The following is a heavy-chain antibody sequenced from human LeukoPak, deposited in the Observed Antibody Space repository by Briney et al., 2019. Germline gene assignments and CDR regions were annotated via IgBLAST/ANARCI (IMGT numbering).Heavy chain of an antibody. Sequence: GGSLRLSCVASGFTFSTHWMSWVRQVPGKGLEWVANIKEDGSAKYYVDSVKGRFTISRDNAKNSLYLQMNSLRAEDTAVYYCARDREWLVPGTYGMDVWGQGTTVTVSS. V-gene: IGHV3-7*01. J-gene: IGHJ6*02. CDR1: GFTFSTHW. CDR3: ARDREWLVPGTYGMDV. D-gene: IGHD6-19*01. CDR2: IKEDGSAK.